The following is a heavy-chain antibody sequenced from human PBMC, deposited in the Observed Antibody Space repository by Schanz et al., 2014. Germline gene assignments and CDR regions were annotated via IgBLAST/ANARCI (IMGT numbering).Heavy chain of an antibody. CDR3: AKGPYYYYYMDV. J-gene: IGHJ6*03. CDR2: LSEGGGGT. Sequence: EVQLVESGGGLIQPGGSLRLSCAASGFTFSSYAMSWVRQAPGKGLLWVSALSEGGGGTHYADSVRGRFTISRDNSKNTLYLQMNSLRAGDAAVYYCAKGPYYYYYMDVWGNGTTVTVSS. V-gene: IGHV3-23*04. CDR1: GFTFSSYA.